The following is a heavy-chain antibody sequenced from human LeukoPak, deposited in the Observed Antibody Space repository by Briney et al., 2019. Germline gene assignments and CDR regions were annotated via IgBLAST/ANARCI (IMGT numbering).Heavy chain of an antibody. V-gene: IGHV3-15*01. Sequence: GGSLRLSCAASGFTFSNGWMSWVRQAPGKGLEWVGRIQSKSERGTTDYAAPVKGRFTISRDGSTNTVYLHMDSLKTEDTAVYFCTSNLYCSTSSCYTLDNWGQGTLVAVSP. CDR3: TSNLYCSTSSCYTLDN. CDR1: GFTFSNGW. J-gene: IGHJ4*02. CDR2: IQSKSERGTT. D-gene: IGHD2-2*02.